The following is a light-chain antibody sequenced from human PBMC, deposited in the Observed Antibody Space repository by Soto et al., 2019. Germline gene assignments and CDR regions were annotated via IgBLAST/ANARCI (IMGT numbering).Light chain of an antibody. J-gene: IGLJ1*01. CDR2: EVS. CDR1: SNNY. Sequence: QSVLTQPASVSGSPGQSITISCTGTSNNYVSWYQQHPGKAPELIIYEVSNRPSKISDRFSGSKSGSTASLTISGLQAEDEATYYCSSFTSTTTLYVFGAGTRSPS. V-gene: IGLV2-14*01. CDR3: SSFTSTTTLYV.